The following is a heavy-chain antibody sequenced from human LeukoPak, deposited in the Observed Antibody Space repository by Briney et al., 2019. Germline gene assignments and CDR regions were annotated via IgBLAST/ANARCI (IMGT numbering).Heavy chain of an antibody. CDR1: GGSISSGSYY. Sequence: SETLSLTCTVSGGSISSGSYYWSWIRQPAGKGLEWIGRIYTSGSTNYNPSLKSRVTISVDTSKNQFSLKLSSVTAADTAVYYCARAGGEDYDSSGYYPGRYYYMDVWGKGTTVTISS. CDR2: IYTSGST. CDR3: ARAGGEDYDSSGYYPGRYYYMDV. V-gene: IGHV4-61*02. J-gene: IGHJ6*03. D-gene: IGHD3-22*01.